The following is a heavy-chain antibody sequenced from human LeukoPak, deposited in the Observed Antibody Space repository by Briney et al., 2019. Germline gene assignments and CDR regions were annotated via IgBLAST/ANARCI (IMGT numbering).Heavy chain of an antibody. J-gene: IGHJ4*02. Sequence: VASVKVSCTASGYTFTIYAMHWVRQAPGQRLEWMGWINAGNGNTKYSQKFQGRVTITRDTSASTAYMELSSLRSEDTAVYYCASQLRRYSSGWNGDEDSFDYWGQGTLVTVSS. D-gene: IGHD6-19*01. V-gene: IGHV1-3*01. CDR3: ASQLRRYSSGWNGDEDSFDY. CDR2: INAGNGNT. CDR1: GYTFTIYA.